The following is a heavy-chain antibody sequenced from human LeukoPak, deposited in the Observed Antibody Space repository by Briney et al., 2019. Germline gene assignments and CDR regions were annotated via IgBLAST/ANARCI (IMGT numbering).Heavy chain of an antibody. Sequence: SETLSLTCTVSGGSISSYYWSWIRQPPGKGLEWIGYIYYSGSTNYNPSLKSRVTISVDTSKNQFSLKLSSVTAADTAVYYCARVEALKDYDFWSGYIAYWGQGTLVTVSS. CDR3: ARVEALKDYDFWSGYIAY. V-gene: IGHV4-59*12. CDR2: IYYSGST. D-gene: IGHD3-3*01. J-gene: IGHJ4*02. CDR1: GGSISSYY.